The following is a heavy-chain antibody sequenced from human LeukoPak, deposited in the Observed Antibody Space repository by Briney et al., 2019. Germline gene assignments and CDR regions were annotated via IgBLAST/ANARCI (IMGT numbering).Heavy chain of an antibody. D-gene: IGHD6-13*01. Sequence: SEALSLTCAVYGGSFSGYYWSWIRQPPGKGLEWIGEINHSGSTNYNPSLKSRVTISVDTSKNQFSLKLSSVTAADTAVYYCARVAAAAMDWFDPWGQGTLVTVSS. V-gene: IGHV4-34*01. CDR2: INHSGST. CDR1: GGSFSGYY. J-gene: IGHJ5*02. CDR3: ARVAAAAMDWFDP.